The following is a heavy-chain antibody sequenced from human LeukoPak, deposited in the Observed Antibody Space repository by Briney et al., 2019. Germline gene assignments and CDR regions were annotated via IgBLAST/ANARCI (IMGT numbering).Heavy chain of an antibody. V-gene: IGHV3-20*01. CDR3: ARALYYDFWSGSPDDAFDI. J-gene: IGHJ3*02. Sequence: GGSLRLSCAASGFTFDDYGMSWVRQAPGKGLEWVAGINWNGGSTGYADSVKGRFTISRDNAKNSLYLQMNSLRAEDTALYHCARALYYDFWSGSPDDAFDIWGQGTMVTVSS. D-gene: IGHD3-3*01. CDR2: INWNGGST. CDR1: GFTFDDYG.